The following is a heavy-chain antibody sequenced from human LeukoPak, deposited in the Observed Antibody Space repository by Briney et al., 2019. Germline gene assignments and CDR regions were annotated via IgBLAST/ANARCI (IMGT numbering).Heavy chain of an antibody. D-gene: IGHD3-10*01. CDR2: FDPEDGET. CDR3: ATAEPNMVRGVMTRPYWYFDL. Sequence: ASVNVSCKASGYTFTSNDINWVRQAPGKGLEWMGGFDPEDGETIYAQKFQGRVTMTEDTSTDTAYMELSSLRSEDTAVYYCATAEPNMVRGVMTRPYWYFDLWGRGTLVTVSS. V-gene: IGHV1-24*01. CDR1: GYTFTSND. J-gene: IGHJ2*01.